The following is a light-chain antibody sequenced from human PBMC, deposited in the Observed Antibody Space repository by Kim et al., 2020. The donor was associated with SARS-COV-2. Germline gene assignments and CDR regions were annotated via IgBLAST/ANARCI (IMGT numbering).Light chain of an antibody. J-gene: IGLJ7*01. V-gene: IGLV3-19*01. CDR3: NSRDSSGNHAV. CDR1: SLRSYY. CDR2: GKN. Sequence: ALGTTVRITCQGDSLRSYYASWYQQKPGQAPVLVIYGKNTRPSANPERFSGSSSGNTASLTITGAQAEDEADYYCNSRDSSGNHAVFGGGTQLTVL.